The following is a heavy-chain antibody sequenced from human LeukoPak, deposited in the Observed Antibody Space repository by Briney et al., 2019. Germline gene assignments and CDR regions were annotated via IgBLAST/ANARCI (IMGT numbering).Heavy chain of an antibody. D-gene: IGHD2-15*01. Sequence: SETLSLTCTVSGGSIINRSYYWDWIRQPPGKGLEWIGSIYYSGTTYYNPSLKSRVTISVDTSKNQFSLKLSSVTAADTAVYYCARLLGVVVVAATGKYWGQGTLVTVSS. CDR1: GGSIINRSYY. CDR3: ARLLGVVVVAATGKY. CDR2: IYYSGTT. J-gene: IGHJ4*02. V-gene: IGHV4-39*01.